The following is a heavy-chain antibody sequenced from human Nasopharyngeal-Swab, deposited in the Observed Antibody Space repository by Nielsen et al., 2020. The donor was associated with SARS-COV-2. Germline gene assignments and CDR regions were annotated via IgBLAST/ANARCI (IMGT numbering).Heavy chain of an antibody. CDR1: GYSFTSYW. J-gene: IGHJ4*02. V-gene: IGHV5-10-1*01. CDR3: ARVGRYCSGGSCYSGY. CDR2: IDPSDSYT. D-gene: IGHD2-15*01. Sequence: GESLKISCEGSGYSFTSYWISWVRQMPGKGLEWMGMIDPSDSYTDYTPSFQGHVTISADKSISTAYLQWSSLKASDTAMYYCARVGRYCSGGSCYSGYWGQGALVTVSS.